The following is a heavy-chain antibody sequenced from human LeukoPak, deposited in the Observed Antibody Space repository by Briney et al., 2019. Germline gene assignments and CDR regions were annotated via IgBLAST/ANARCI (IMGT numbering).Heavy chain of an antibody. V-gene: IGHV4-39*01. CDR1: GGSISSSSYY. Sequence: SETLSLTCTVSGGSISSSSYYWGWIRQPPGKGLEWIGTIYYSGSTYYNPSLKSRVTISVDTSKNQFSLKLSSVTAADTAVYYCARVVPMYSSDWYDDYWGQGTLVTVSS. CDR3: ARVVPMYSSDWYDDY. J-gene: IGHJ4*02. D-gene: IGHD6-19*01. CDR2: IYYSGST.